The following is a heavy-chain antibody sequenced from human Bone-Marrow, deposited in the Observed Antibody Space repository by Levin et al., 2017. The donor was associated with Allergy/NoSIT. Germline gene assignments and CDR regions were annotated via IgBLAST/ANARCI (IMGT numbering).Heavy chain of an antibody. D-gene: IGHD3-16*01. Sequence: SETLSLTCSVSGGSITSSDWWTWVRQPPGKGLEWIGEVYPGGSTNYSPSLESRMSISVDKSKNEFSLRLTSVTAADTAVYYCASVGDYWGQGILVTVSS. CDR1: GGSITSSDW. J-gene: IGHJ4*02. V-gene: IGHV4-4*02. CDR3: ASVGDY. CDR2: VYPGGST.